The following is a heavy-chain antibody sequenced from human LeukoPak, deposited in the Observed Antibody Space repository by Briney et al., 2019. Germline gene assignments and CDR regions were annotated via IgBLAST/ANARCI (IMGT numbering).Heavy chain of an antibody. CDR2: INPNSGGT. Sequence: ASVKVSCKASGYTFTGYYMHWVRQAPGQGLEWMGWINPNSGGTNYAQKLQGRVTMTTDTSTSTAYMELRSLRSDDTAVYYCARGRDYYDSSGYYYEDYWGQGTLVTVSS. J-gene: IGHJ4*02. CDR1: GYTFTGYY. CDR3: ARGRDYYDSSGYYYEDY. V-gene: IGHV1-2*02. D-gene: IGHD3-22*01.